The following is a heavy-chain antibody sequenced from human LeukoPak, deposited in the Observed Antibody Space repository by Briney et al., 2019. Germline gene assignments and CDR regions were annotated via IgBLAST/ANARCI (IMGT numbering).Heavy chain of an antibody. Sequence: GGSLRLSCAASEFTFSIYWMSWVRQAPGKGLEWVANIKQDGSEKYYMDSVKGRFTISRDTAKNSLYLQMNSLRAEDTAVYYCARAAKYYYGSETYYFFDYWGQGTLVTVSS. CDR3: ARAAKYYYGSETYYFFDY. D-gene: IGHD3-10*01. CDR2: IKQDGSEK. J-gene: IGHJ4*02. V-gene: IGHV3-7*01. CDR1: EFTFSIYW.